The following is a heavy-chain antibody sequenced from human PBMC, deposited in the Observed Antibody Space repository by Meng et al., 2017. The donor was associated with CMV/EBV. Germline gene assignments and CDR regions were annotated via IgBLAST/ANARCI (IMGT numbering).Heavy chain of an antibody. Sequence: GFTFSNAWMSWVRQATGKGMDWVGRIKSKTDGGTTDYAAPVKGRFTISRDNSKNTLYLQMTSLKTKNTAVYYCTTSYDTSGRDAFDIWGQGTMVTVSS. D-gene: IGHD3-22*01. CDR2: IKSKTDGGTT. CDR3: TTSYDTSGRDAFDI. CDR1: GFTFSNAW. V-gene: IGHV3-15*01. J-gene: IGHJ3*02.